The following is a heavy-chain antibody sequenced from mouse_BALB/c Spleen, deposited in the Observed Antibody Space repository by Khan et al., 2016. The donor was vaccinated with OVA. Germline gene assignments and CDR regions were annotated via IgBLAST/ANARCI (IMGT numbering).Heavy chain of an antibody. CDR1: GFTFSTYG. J-gene: IGHJ3*01. D-gene: IGHD1-1*01. CDR3: ARLAYYYDIEGFAC. CDR2: VSTGGHYT. V-gene: IGHV5-6*02. Sequence: EVKLVESGGDVVKPGGSLKLSCAASGFTFSTYGMSWVRQTPDKRLEWVATVSTGGHYTYYPDTVKGRFTISRDNAKNTLYLQMNRLKSEDTAMFYCARLAYYYDIEGFACWGQGTLVTVSA.